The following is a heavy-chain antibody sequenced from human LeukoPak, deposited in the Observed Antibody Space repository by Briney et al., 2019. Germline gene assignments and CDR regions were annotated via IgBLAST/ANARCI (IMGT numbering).Heavy chain of an antibody. CDR1: GYTFTGYY. CDR3: ARAGGGLDYYYGMDV. D-gene: IGHD3-16*01. CDR2: INPNSGGT. J-gene: IGHJ6*02. V-gene: IGHV1-2*04. Sequence: ASVKVSCKASGYTFTGYYMHWVRQAPGQGLEWMGWINPNSGGTNYAQKSQGWVTMTRDTSISTAYMELSRLRSDDTAVYYCARAGGGLDYYYGMDVWGQGTTVTVSS.